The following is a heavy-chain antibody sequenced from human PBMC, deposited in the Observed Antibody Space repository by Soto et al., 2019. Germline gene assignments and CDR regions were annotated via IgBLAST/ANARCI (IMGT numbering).Heavy chain of an antibody. J-gene: IGHJ6*02. CDR3: AKGGVTRSYYYAMDV. V-gene: IGHV3-23*01. CDR2: LSGSGSNT. Sequence: EVQLLESEGGLVQPGRCLRLYCAASGFIFSDYAMSWVRQAPGKGLEWVSALSGSGSNTYYADSVKGRFTISRDNVKNTVSLQMNNLTAEDTAVYYCAKGGVTRSYYYAMDVWGHGTTVTVSS. CDR1: GFIFSDYA.